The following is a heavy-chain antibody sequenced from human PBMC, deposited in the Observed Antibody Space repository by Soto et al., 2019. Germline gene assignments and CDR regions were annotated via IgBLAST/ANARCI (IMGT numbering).Heavy chain of an antibody. J-gene: IGHJ4*02. CDR2: IRSKANSYAT. V-gene: IGHV3-73*01. Sequence: GGSLRLSCAASGFTFSGSAMHWVRQASGKGLEWVCRIRSKANSYATAYAASVKGRFTISRDDSKNTAYLQMNSLKTEDTAVYYCTRLTLGTTDTSGYVNYXWGQGTLVTVSX. CDR1: GFTFSGSA. CDR3: TRLTLGTTDTSGYVNYX. D-gene: IGHD5-12*01.